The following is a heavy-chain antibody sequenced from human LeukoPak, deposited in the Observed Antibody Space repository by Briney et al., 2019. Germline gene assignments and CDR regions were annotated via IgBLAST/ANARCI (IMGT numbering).Heavy chain of an antibody. D-gene: IGHD6-19*01. CDR1: GFTFTSYA. V-gene: IGHV3-23*01. CDR3: AKDGVWQSYYFDY. CDR2: ISDSSGHT. Sequence: GGSQRLSCAASGFTFTSYAMSWVRQAPGKGLEWVSSISDSSGHTYYADSVRGRFTISRDNSKNTVFLQMNSLRAEDTAIYYCAKDGVWQSYYFDYWGQGTLVTVSS. J-gene: IGHJ4*02.